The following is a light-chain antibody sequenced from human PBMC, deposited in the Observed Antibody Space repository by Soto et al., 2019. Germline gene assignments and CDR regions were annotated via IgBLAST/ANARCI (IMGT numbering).Light chain of an antibody. CDR2: GAS. J-gene: IGKJ4*01. Sequence: EIVMTQSPATLSVSPGERVTLSCRASESIDFNLAWYQQKPGQAPRLLIYGASNRATGIPARFSGSGSGTEFTLTISSLQSEDFALYYCQQYNIWLTFGGGTKVDIK. CDR1: ESIDFN. CDR3: QQYNIWLT. V-gene: IGKV3-15*01.